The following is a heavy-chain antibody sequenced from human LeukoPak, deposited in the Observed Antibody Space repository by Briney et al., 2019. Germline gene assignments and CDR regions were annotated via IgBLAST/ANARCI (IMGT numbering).Heavy chain of an antibody. V-gene: IGHV3-48*03. J-gene: IGHJ6*04. CDR2: ISSSGRTI. CDR3: AELGITMIGGV. D-gene: IGHD3-10*02. Sequence: GGSLRLSYAASGFPFSRYEMNWVRQAPGKGLEGVSYISSSGRTIYYADSVKGRFTISTNNAKNSLYLQMNSLTADDTAVYYCAELGITMIGGVWGKGPTVTISS. CDR1: GFPFSRYE.